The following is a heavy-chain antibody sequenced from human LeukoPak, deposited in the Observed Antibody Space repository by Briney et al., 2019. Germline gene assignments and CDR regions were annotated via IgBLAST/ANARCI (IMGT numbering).Heavy chain of an antibody. CDR1: GGSISSSSYY. V-gene: IGHV4-39*07. J-gene: IGHJ5*02. Sequence: SETLSLTCTVSGGSISSSSYYWSWIRQPPGKGLEWIGEINHGGSTNYNPSLKSRVTVSLDTSKNHFSLILKSLTAADTAVYYCARAQCAWFDPWGQGNLVTVSS. CDR2: INHGGST. CDR3: ARAQCAWFDP.